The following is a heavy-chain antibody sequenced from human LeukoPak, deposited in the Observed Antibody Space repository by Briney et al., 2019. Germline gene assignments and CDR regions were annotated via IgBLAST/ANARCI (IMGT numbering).Heavy chain of an antibody. J-gene: IGHJ4*02. CDR3: ANGHVTRSVY. Sequence: GGSLRLSCAASGFTFSSYAMSWVSQAAGKGMEWLLSISCYVGNTYYAHSVKGRFTISRDNSKNTLYLQMNSLRSDDTAVYYCANGHVTRSVYWGQGALVTVSS. CDR2: ISCYVGNT. CDR1: GFTFSSYA. V-gene: IGHV3-23*01.